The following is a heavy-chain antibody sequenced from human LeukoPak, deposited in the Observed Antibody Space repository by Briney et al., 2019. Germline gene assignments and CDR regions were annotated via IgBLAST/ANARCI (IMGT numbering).Heavy chain of an antibody. J-gene: IGHJ4*02. V-gene: IGHV1-2*02. CDR3: ARVDCGGDCYSNPPY. D-gene: IGHD2-21*02. CDR1: DYTFTSYG. CDR2: INPNSGAT. Sequence: ASVKVSCKASDYTFTSYGISWVRQAPGQGLEWMGWINPNSGATNYAQKFQGRVTMTRDTSITTAYMELSRLKSDDTAVYYCARVDCGGDCYSNPPYWGQGTRVTVSS.